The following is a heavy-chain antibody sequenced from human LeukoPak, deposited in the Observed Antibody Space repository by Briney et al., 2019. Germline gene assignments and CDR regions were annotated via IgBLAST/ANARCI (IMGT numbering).Heavy chain of an antibody. CDR3: ARRRGRGYYTGNAFDI. Sequence: SETLSLTCSVSGGSIRSSSYYWGWIRQPPGKGLEWIGSIYYSGSTYYNSSLKSRVTISVDTSKNQFSLKLSSVTAADTAVYYCARRRGRGYYTGNAFDIWGQGTMVTVSS. D-gene: IGHD3-3*01. CDR2: IYYSGST. V-gene: IGHV4-39*07. CDR1: GGSIRSSSYY. J-gene: IGHJ3*02.